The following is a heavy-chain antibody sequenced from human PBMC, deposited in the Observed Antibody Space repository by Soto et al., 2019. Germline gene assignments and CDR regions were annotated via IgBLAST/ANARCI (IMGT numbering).Heavy chain of an antibody. CDR1: GFTFSSYA. Sequence: EVQLLESGGRLVQPGGSLRLSCAVSGFTFSSYAMTWVRQAPGKGLEWVSSLSSSGGTTYYADSVKGRFTISRDNSKNTLYLQMNSLRGEDTAVYYCAQSLRNVVVPGLWRDAFDIWGQGTMVTVSS. CDR3: AQSLRNVVVPGLWRDAFDI. V-gene: IGHV3-23*01. CDR2: LSSSGGTT. J-gene: IGHJ3*02. D-gene: IGHD2-21*02.